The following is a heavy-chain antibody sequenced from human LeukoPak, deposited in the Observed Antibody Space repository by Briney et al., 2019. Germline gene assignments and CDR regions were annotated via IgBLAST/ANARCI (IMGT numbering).Heavy chain of an antibody. J-gene: IGHJ4*02. CDR2: ISGSGGST. D-gene: IGHD3-22*01. CDR1: GFTVSSNY. Sequence: GGSLRLSCAASGFTVSSNYMSWVRQAPGKGLEWVSAISGSGGSTYYADSVKGRFTISRDNSKNTLYLQMNSLRAEDTAVYYCAKREYDSSTIGYWGQGTLVTVSS. V-gene: IGHV3-23*01. CDR3: AKREYDSSTIGY.